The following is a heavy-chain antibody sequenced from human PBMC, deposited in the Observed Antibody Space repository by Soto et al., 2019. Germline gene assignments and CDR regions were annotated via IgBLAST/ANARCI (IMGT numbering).Heavy chain of an antibody. D-gene: IGHD3-3*01. Sequence: PGGSLRLSCAASGFTFSSYSMNWVRQAPGKGLEWVSSISSSSSYIYYAESVKGQFTNSRDKAKNFLYLQMNCLRAEVTAVYYCARDTSVLRFLEWLPYFDYWGQGTLVTVSS. CDR2: ISSSSSYI. CDR1: GFTFSSYS. J-gene: IGHJ4*02. CDR3: ARDTSVLRFLEWLPYFDY. V-gene: IGHV3-21*01.